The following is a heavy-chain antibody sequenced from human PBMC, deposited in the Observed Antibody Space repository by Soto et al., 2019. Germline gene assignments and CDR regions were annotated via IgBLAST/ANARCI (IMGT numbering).Heavy chain of an antibody. CDR2: IWYDGSNK. V-gene: IGHV3-33*01. D-gene: IGHD4-17*01. Sequence: QVQLVESGGGVVQPGRSLRLSCAASGFTFSSYGMHWVRQAPGKGLEWGAVIWYDGSNKYYADSVKGRFTIARDNSKNTLYLQMNSLRDEDTAVYYCARELDYGDYVFSYWGQGTLVTVSS. CDR1: GFTFSSYG. J-gene: IGHJ4*02. CDR3: ARELDYGDYVFSY.